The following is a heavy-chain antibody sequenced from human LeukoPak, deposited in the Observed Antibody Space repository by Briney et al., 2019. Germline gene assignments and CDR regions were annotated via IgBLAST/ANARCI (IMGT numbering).Heavy chain of an antibody. CDR2: IYPDSGGT. D-gene: IGHD3-10*01. CDR3: ARGRSDYYLDS. J-gene: IGHJ4*02. V-gene: IGHV1-2*02. Sequence: ASVKVSCKASGYTFTDYDMHWVRQAPGHGLEWMGWIYPDSGGTNSAQKFQGRVTMTRDTSISTAYMGLSRLTSDDTAVYYCARGRSDYYLDSWGQGTLVTVSS. CDR1: GYTFTDYD.